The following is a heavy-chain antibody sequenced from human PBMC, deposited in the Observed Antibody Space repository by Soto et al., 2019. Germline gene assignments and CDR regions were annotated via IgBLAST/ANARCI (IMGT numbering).Heavy chain of an antibody. Sequence: GGSLRLSCAASGFTFSSYAMSWVRQAPGKGLEWVSAISGSCVSTYYADSVKGRFTISRDNSKNTLYLQMNSLRAEDTALYYCARVIGAYNWFDPWGQGTLVTVSS. CDR2: ISGSCVST. V-gene: IGHV3-23*01. J-gene: IGHJ5*02. CDR3: ARVIGAYNWFDP. CDR1: GFTFSSYA. D-gene: IGHD2-15*01.